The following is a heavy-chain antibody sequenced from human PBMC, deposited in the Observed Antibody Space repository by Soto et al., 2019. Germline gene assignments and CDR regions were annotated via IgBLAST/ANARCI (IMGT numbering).Heavy chain of an antibody. CDR2: ISSYTGNT. CDR1: GYTFSSYG. Sequence: QVQLVQSGAEVKKPGASVMLSCRTSGYTFSSYGISWVRQAPGQGLEWMGWISSYTGNTNYAQKFQDRVTLTTYTSTRTAYMEMRSLSSDDTAVYYCARRPYSGSANPLFDYWGQGTLVTVSS. V-gene: IGHV1-18*01. J-gene: IGHJ4*02. CDR3: ARRPYSGSANPLFDY. D-gene: IGHD3-10*01.